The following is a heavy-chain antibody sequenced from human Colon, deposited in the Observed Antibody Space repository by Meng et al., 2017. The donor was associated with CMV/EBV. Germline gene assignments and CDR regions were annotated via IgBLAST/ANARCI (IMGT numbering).Heavy chain of an antibody. J-gene: IGHJ5*02. CDR1: GGAISSGGYY. CDR3: ARASYGSGSPLGESWFDP. Sequence: QVQLQESGPGLVTPSQTLSPTCTVSGGAISSGGYYWSWIRQHPGKGLEWIGYIHDSGSTYYNPSLKSRVTISADTSKNQFSLKLSSMTAADTAVYYCARASYGSGSPLGESWFDPWGQGTMVTVSA. V-gene: IGHV4-31*03. CDR2: IHDSGST. D-gene: IGHD3-10*01.